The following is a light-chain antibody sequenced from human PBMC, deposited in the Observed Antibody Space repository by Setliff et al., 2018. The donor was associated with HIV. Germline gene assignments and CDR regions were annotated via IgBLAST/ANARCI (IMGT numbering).Light chain of an antibody. Sequence: QSALTQPASVPGSPGQSITISCTGTRSDVGGYNYVSWYQQHPGKAPKLMIYHVNKRPSGFSHRFSGSKSGNTASLTISGLQAEDEADYYCSSYTTSTFDVVFGGGTQRTVL. J-gene: IGLJ2*01. CDR1: RSDVGGYNY. CDR3: SSYTTSTFDVV. V-gene: IGLV2-14*01. CDR2: HVN.